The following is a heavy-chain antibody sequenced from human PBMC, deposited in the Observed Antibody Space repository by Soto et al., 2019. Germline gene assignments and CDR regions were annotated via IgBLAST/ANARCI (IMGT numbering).Heavy chain of an antibody. V-gene: IGHV3-7*03. CDR3: ARAYEYSSSAPLGY. Sequence: PGGSLRLSCAASGFTFSSYWMSWVRQAPGKGLEWVANIKQDGSEKYYVDSVKGRFTISRDNAKNSLYLQMNSLRAEDTAVYYCARAYEYSSSAPLGYWGQGTLVTVSS. CDR2: IKQDGSEK. J-gene: IGHJ4*02. CDR1: GFTFSSYW. D-gene: IGHD6-6*01.